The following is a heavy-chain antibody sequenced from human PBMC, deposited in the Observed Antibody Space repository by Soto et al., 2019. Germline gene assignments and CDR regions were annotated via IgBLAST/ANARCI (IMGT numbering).Heavy chain of an antibody. Sequence: ASVKVSCKASGGTFSSYTISWVRQAPGQGLEWMGRIIPILGIANYAQKFQGRVTITADKSTSTAYMELSSLRSEDTAVYYCAIEGGRDIVVVPAGVSGYFDYWGQGTLVTVSS. CDR2: IIPILGIA. V-gene: IGHV1-69*02. CDR1: GGTFSSYT. D-gene: IGHD2-2*01. J-gene: IGHJ4*02. CDR3: AIEGGRDIVVVPAGVSGYFDY.